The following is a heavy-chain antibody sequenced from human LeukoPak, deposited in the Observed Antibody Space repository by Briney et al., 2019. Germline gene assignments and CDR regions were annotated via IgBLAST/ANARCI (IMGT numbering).Heavy chain of an antibody. CDR1: GYTFTSYG. J-gene: IGHJ6*03. D-gene: IGHD2-15*01. CDR2: ISAYNGNT. V-gene: IGHV1-18*01. CDR3: ARLTTGYCSGGGCSRKENYYYYYMDV. Sequence: ASVKVSCKASGYTFTSYGISWVRQAPGQGLEWMGWISAYNGNTNYAQKLQGRVTMTTDTSTSTAYMELRSLRSDDTAVYYCARLTTGYCSGGGCSRKENYYYYYMDVWGKGTTVTISS.